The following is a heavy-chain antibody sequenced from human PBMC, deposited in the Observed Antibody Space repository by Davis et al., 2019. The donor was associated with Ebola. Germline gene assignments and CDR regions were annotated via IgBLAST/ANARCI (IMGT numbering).Heavy chain of an antibody. CDR2: IYYSGST. Sequence: MPSETLSLTFAVHGGSFSSYYWGWIRQPPGKGLEWIGSIYYSGSTYYNPSLKSRVTISVDTSKNQFSLKLSSVTAADTAVYYCARQRGYSSGWSRPDYFDYWGQGTLVTVSS. CDR1: GGSFSSYY. D-gene: IGHD6-19*01. CDR3: ARQRGYSSGWSRPDYFDY. V-gene: IGHV4-39*01. J-gene: IGHJ4*02.